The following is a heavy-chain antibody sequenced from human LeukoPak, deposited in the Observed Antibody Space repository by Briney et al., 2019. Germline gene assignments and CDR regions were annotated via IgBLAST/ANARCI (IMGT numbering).Heavy chain of an antibody. CDR2: ISSSGSTI. Sequence: GGSLRLSCAASGFTFSSYEMNWVRQAPGKGLEWVSYISSSGSTIYYADSVKGRFTISRDNAKNSLYLQMNSLRAEDAAVYFCAKAPVTSCRGAYCYPFDSWGQGTLVTVSS. CDR1: GFTFSSYE. D-gene: IGHD2-21*01. V-gene: IGHV3-48*03. J-gene: IGHJ4*02. CDR3: AKAPVTSCRGAYCYPFDS.